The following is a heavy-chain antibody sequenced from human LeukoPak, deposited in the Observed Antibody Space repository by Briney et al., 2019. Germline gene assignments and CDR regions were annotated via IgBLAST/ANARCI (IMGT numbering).Heavy chain of an antibody. CDR2: IKQDGSEK. CDR1: GFTFSTYW. D-gene: IGHD3-9*01. J-gene: IGHJ4*02. V-gene: IGHV3-7*01. CDR3: TRAVPYDILTGYYRRY. Sequence: GGSLRLSCEASGFTFSTYWMSWVRQAPGKGLEWVANIKQDGSEKYYVDSVKGRFTISRDNAKNSLYLQMNSLRAEDTAVYYCTRAVPYDILTGYYRRYWGQGTLVTVSS.